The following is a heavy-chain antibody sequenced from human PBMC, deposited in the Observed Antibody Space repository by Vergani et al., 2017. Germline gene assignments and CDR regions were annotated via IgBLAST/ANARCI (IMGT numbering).Heavy chain of an antibody. CDR1: GGSIRSTFYY. Sequence: QLQLQESDPGLVKPSETLSLTCTVSGGSIRSTFYYLGWIRQPPGKGLEWIGTIYYSGSTYYNPSLKSRVTISVDTSKNQFSLKLNSVTAADTAVYYCARHKGQLVPGNYYYYYYMDVGGKGTTVTVSS. CDR3: ARHKGQLVPGNYYYYYYMDV. V-gene: IGHV4-39*01. D-gene: IGHD3-10*01. J-gene: IGHJ6*03. CDR2: IYYSGST.